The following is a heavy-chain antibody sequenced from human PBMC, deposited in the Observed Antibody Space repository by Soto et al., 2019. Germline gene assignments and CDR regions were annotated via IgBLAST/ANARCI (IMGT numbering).Heavy chain of an antibody. CDR3: AKDKRPTFYYNGMDV. J-gene: IGHJ6*02. CDR1: GYTFTTYG. CDR2: ISPYNDNT. V-gene: IGHV1-18*04. Sequence: SVKVSCKASGYTFTTYGVNWVRQAPGQGLEWMGWISPYNDNTNYARRFQGRVTLTTDTSANTAYMELRSLTFDDTAIYYCAKDKRPTFYYNGMDVWGQGTTVTV.